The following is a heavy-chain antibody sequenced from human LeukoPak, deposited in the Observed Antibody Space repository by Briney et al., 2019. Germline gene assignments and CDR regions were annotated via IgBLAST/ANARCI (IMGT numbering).Heavy chain of an antibody. J-gene: IGHJ5*02. CDR2: INPNSGGT. Sequence: ASAKVSCKASGYTFTGYYMHWVRQAPGQGLEWMGWINPNSGGTNYAQKFQGRVTMTRDTSISTAYMELSRLRSDDTAVYYCAGVKGSDYATDWFDPWGQGTLVTVSS. D-gene: IGHD4-17*01. CDR1: GYTFTGYY. V-gene: IGHV1-2*02. CDR3: AGVKGSDYATDWFDP.